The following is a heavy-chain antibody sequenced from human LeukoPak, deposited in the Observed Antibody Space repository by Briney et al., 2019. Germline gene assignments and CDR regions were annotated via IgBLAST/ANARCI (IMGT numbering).Heavy chain of an antibody. CDR3: ARSGYLNDYFDY. CDR1: GGSISSYY. J-gene: IGHJ4*02. CDR2: IYYSGST. Sequence: SETLSLTCTVSGGSISSYYWSWIRQPPGKGLEWIGYIYYSGSTYYNPSLKSRVTISVDTSKNQFSLKLSSVTAADTAVYYCARSGYLNDYFDYWGQGTLVTVSS. V-gene: IGHV4-59*12. D-gene: IGHD6-25*01.